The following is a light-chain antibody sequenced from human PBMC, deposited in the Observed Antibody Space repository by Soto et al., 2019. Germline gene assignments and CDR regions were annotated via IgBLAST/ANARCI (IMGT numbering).Light chain of an antibody. Sequence: SYELTQPPSVSVSPGQTVSITCSGANLGDRYACWYQQKPGQSPVLVIYLDTKRPSGIPERFSGSNSGNTATLTISGTQAMDEADYYCQAWDDTSGVVFGGGTKLTVL. V-gene: IGLV3-1*01. CDR1: NLGDRY. CDR3: QAWDDTSGVV. CDR2: LDT. J-gene: IGLJ2*01.